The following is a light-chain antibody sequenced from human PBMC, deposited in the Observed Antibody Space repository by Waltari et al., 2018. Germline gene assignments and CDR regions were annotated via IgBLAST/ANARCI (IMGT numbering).Light chain of an antibody. J-gene: IGLJ2*01. CDR1: TRAVGGYNY. Sequence: QSAPTQPRSVSGSPGQSVTMPCTGTTRAVGGYNYVSRYQQHASKVPKLMIYDVTKRPSGVPDRFSGSKSGNTASLTISELQAEDEADYYCCSYSGTYTFVVFGGGTKLTVL. CDR3: CSYSGTYTFVV. V-gene: IGLV2-11*01. CDR2: DVT.